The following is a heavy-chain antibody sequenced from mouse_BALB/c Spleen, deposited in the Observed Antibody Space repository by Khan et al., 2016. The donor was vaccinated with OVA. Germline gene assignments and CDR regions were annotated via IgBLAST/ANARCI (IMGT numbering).Heavy chain of an antibody. CDR1: GYSITSGYY. V-gene: IGHV3-6*02. Sequence: EVQLQESGPGLVKPSQSLSLTCSVTGYSITSGYYWNWIRQFPGNKLEWMGYISYDGTTKYNPSLGNRISINRDTSKNQFFLKLNSVTTEGTATYCCASKSYGKGAYWGQGTLVTISA. CDR2: ISYDGTT. J-gene: IGHJ3*01. D-gene: IGHD2-1*01. CDR3: ASKSYGKGAY.